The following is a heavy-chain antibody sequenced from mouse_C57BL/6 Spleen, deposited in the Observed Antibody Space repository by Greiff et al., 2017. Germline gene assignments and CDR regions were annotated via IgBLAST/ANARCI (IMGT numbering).Heavy chain of an antibody. CDR2: IHPNSGST. D-gene: IGHD3-1*01. J-gene: IGHJ2*01. CDR1: GYTFTSYW. Sequence: VQLQQSGTVLARPGASVKMSCKTSGYTFTSYWMHWVKQRPGQGLEWIGMIHPNSGSTNYNEKFKSKATLTVDKSSSTAYMQLSSLTSEDSAVYYCASEGSGYFDYWGKGTTLTVSS. V-gene: IGHV1-64*01. CDR3: ASEGSGYFDY.